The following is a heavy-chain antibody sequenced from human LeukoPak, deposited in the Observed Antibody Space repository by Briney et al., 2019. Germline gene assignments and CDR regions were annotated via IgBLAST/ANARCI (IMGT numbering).Heavy chain of an antibody. CDR3: ARDYCSGGSCYFFDY. CDR2: IYSDSST. V-gene: IGHV3-53*01. Sequence: GGSLRLSCAASGFTVTSNCMSWVRQAPGKGLEWVSLIYSDSSTYYADSVKGRFTISRGNSKNTLYLQMNSLRAEDTAVYYCARDYCSGGSCYFFDYWGQGTLVTVSS. CDR1: GFTVTSNC. D-gene: IGHD2-15*01. J-gene: IGHJ4*02.